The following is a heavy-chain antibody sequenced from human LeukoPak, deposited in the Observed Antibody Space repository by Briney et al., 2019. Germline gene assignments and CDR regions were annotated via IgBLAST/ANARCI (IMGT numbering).Heavy chain of an antibody. D-gene: IGHD3-22*01. CDR3: ARDWGYDDKALAFDI. V-gene: IGHV3-33*01. CDR1: GFTFSIYG. CDR2: IWYDGSNK. Sequence: GRSLRLSCAASGFTFSIYGMHCVRQAPGKGLEWVAVIWYDGSNKYYADSVKGRFTISRDNSKNTLYLQMNGLRAEDTAVYYCARDWGYDDKALAFDIWGQGTMVTVSS. J-gene: IGHJ3*02.